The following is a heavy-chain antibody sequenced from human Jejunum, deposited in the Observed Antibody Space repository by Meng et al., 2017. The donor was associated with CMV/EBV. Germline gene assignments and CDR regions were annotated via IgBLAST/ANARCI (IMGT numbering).Heavy chain of an antibody. CDR2: ISTNTGNP. J-gene: IGHJ4*02. CDR3: GTLKYTSGFYGPAY. V-gene: IGHV7-4-1*02. D-gene: IGHD6-19*01. CDR1: GYTFTRYP. Sequence: QVKLGQFGSELKKPGASVKVSCKASGYTFTRYPMNWVRQAPGQGLEWMGWISTNTGNPTYAQGFTGRFVFSVDTSVSTAYLQISSLKAEDTAVYYCGTLKYTSGFYGPAYWGQGALVTVSS.